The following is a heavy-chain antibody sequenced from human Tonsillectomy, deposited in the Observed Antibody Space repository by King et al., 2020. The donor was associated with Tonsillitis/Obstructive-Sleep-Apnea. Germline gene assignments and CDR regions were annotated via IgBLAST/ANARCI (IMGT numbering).Heavy chain of an antibody. CDR1: GYSFTSYW. V-gene: IGHV5-51*01. Sequence: MQLVQSGAEVKKPGESLKISCKGSGYSFTSYWIGWVRQMPGKGLEWMGIIYPGDSDARYNPSFQGQVTISADKSISTAYLQWSSLKASDTAMYYFVRRGGDHSNYLNHWGQGTLVTVSS. CDR2: IYPGDSDA. J-gene: IGHJ4*02. D-gene: IGHD4-11*01. CDR3: VRRGGDHSNYLNH.